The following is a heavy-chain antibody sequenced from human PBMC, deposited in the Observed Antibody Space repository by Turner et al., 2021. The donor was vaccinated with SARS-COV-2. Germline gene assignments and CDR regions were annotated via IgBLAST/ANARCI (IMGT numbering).Heavy chain of an antibody. V-gene: IGHV3-48*03. J-gene: IGHJ4*02. CDR3: ARAPGGIPFDY. Sequence: EVQLVESGGGLVQPGGSLRPSCAASGFTFRSYEMNWVRQAPGKGLKWVSYIFSSGSSIYYADSVKGRFTISRDNAKNSLYLQMNSLRVEDTAVCYCARAPGGIPFDYWGQGTLVTVSS. CDR1: GFTFRSYE. D-gene: IGHD2-21*01. CDR2: IFSSGSSI.